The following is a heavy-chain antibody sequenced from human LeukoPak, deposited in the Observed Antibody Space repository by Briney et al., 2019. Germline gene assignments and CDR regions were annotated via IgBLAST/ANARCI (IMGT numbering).Heavy chain of an antibody. Sequence: PGGSLSLSCAAAGFIFSSDWVHWVRQGAGKGLVWVSRINSDGSSTTYADSVKGRFTISRDNAKNTLHLQMNSLRADDTAVYYCARGPIAAGGTGVDYWGQGTLVTVSS. D-gene: IGHD6-13*01. V-gene: IGHV3-74*01. CDR1: GFIFSSDW. CDR3: ARGPIAAGGTGVDY. CDR2: INSDGSST. J-gene: IGHJ4*02.